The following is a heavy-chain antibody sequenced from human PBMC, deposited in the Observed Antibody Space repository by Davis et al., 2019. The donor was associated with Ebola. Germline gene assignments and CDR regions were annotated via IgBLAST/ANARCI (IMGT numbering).Heavy chain of an antibody. CDR2: ISGSGGST. Sequence: PGGSLRLSCAASGFTLSSYVMTWVRQAPGKGLEWVSAISGSGGSTYYTDSVKGRFIISRDNSRNTLYLQVISLRAEDTALYYCAKDYWVGAIDYWGQGTLVTVSS. V-gene: IGHV3-23*01. J-gene: IGHJ4*02. CDR3: AKDYWVGAIDY. CDR1: GFTLSSYV. D-gene: IGHD1-26*01.